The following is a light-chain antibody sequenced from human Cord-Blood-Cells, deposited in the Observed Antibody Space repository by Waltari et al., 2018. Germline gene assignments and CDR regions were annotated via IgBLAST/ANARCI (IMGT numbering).Light chain of an antibody. Sequence: QSALTQPASASGSPGQSITLPCPGPSSAVGGYNYASWYQQHPGKAPKLMIYEVSNRPSGVSNRFSGSKSGNTASLTISGLQAEDEADYYCSSYTSSSTYVFGTGTKVTVL. CDR2: EVS. CDR1: SSAVGGYNY. J-gene: IGLJ1*01. V-gene: IGLV2-14*01. CDR3: SSYTSSSTYV.